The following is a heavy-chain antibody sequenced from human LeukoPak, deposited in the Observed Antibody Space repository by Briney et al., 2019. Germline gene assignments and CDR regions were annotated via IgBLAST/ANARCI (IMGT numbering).Heavy chain of an antibody. V-gene: IGHV5-51*01. CDR2: IYPGDSDT. D-gene: IGHD6-13*01. Sequence: GESLKISCKGSGYSFTSFWIGWVRQMPGKGLEWMGVIYPGDSDTRYSPSFQGQVTISADKSINTAYLQWSSLKASDTAMYYCATALFSSTWYEGSDYWGQGTLVTVSS. J-gene: IGHJ4*02. CDR1: GYSFTSFW. CDR3: ATALFSSTWYEGSDY.